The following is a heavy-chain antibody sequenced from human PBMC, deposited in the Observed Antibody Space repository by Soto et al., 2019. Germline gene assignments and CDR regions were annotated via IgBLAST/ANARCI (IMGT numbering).Heavy chain of an antibody. V-gene: IGHV1-18*01. J-gene: IGHJ4*02. CDR2: ISAYNGNT. CDR1: GYTFTSYG. Sequence: ASVKVSCKASGYTFTSYGISWVRQAPGQGLEWMGWISAYNGNTNYAQKLQGRVTMTTDTSTSTAYMELRSLRSDDTAVYYCARFALEGITIFGVVIPFDYWGQGTLVTVSS. D-gene: IGHD3-3*01. CDR3: ARFALEGITIFGVVIPFDY.